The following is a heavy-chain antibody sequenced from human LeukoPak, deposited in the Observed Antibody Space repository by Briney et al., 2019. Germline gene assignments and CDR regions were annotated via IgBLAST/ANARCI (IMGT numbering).Heavy chain of an antibody. CDR3: ARQGYYYGSGSSYYYYYMDV. J-gene: IGHJ6*03. V-gene: IGHV5-51*01. D-gene: IGHD3-10*01. CDR2: IYPGDSDT. Sequence: GESLKISCKGSGYSFTSYWIGWVRQMPGKGLEWMGIIYPGDSDTRYSPSFQGQVTISADKSISTAYLQWSSLKASDTAMYYCARQGYYYGSGSSYYYYYMDVWGKGTTVTVSS. CDR1: GYSFTSYW.